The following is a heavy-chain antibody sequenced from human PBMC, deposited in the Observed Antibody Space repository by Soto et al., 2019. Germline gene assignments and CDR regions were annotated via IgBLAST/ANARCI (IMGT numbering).Heavy chain of an antibody. CDR2: IYYSGST. CDR1: GGSISRGDYY. V-gene: IGHV4-61*08. D-gene: IGHD4-17*01. CDR3: ARDPGDYPDY. J-gene: IGHJ4*02. Sequence: SEALSLTCTVSGGSISRGDYYWSWIRQPPGKGLEWIGYIYYSGSTNYNPSLKSRVTISVDTSKTQFSLKLSSVTAADTAVYYCARDPGDYPDYWGQGTLVTVS.